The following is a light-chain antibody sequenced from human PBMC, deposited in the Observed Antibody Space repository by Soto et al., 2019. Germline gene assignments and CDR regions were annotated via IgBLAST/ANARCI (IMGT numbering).Light chain of an antibody. CDR3: SSYTSSSTRV. CDR2: DVS. J-gene: IGLJ2*01. CDR1: SSDVGGYNY. V-gene: IGLV2-14*01. Sequence: QSALTQPASVSGSPGQSITISCTGTSSDVGGYNYVSWYQQHPGKAPKLMIYDVSNRPSGVSNRFSGSKSGNTASLTISGLQAEEGADYYCSSYTSSSTRVFGGGTKQTVL.